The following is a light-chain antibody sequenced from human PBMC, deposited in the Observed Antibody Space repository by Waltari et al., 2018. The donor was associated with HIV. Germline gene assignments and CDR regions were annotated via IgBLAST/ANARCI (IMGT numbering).Light chain of an antibody. J-gene: IGKJ2*01. CDR1: QSISTW. Sequence: DVQMTQSPSTLSASVGDTVTITCRASQSISTWLAWYQQKPGKAPKLLIYRASSLQSGVPSRFSGSGSETEFTLTINSLQPDDFATYYCQQTYSTPPYTFGQGTKLEIK. CDR2: RAS. V-gene: IGKV1-5*03. CDR3: QQTYSTPPYT.